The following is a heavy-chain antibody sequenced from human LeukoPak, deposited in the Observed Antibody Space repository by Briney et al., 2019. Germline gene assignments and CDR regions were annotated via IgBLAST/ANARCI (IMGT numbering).Heavy chain of an antibody. Sequence: GGSLRLSCAASGFTVSSNYMSWVRQAPGKGLEWVSVIYSGGSTYYADSVKGRFTISRHNSKNTLYLQMNSPRAEDTAVYYCARDGGESSGWNYFDYWGQGTLVTVSS. D-gene: IGHD6-19*01. CDR1: GFTVSSNY. J-gene: IGHJ4*02. V-gene: IGHV3-53*04. CDR3: ARDGGESSGWNYFDY. CDR2: IYSGGST.